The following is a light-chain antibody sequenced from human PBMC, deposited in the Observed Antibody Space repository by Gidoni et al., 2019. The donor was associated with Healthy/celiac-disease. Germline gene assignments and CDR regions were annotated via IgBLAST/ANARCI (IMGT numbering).Light chain of an antibody. Sequence: AIQLTQSPSSLSASVGDSVTITCRASKGISSALAWYQQKPGKAPKLLIYYASSLESGVPSRFSGSGSGTDFTLTISSLQPEDFATYYCQQFNSYPHGFGQGTKLEIK. CDR3: QQFNSYPHG. J-gene: IGKJ2*03. CDR1: KGISSA. CDR2: YAS. V-gene: IGKV1-13*02.